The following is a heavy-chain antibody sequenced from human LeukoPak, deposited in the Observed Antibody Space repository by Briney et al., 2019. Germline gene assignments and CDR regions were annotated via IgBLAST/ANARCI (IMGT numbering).Heavy chain of an antibody. CDR3: ARGKYCSAGNCYSGGWDYFNS. J-gene: IGHJ4*02. CDR1: GFTFSTYW. Sequence: LSGGSLRLSCAASGFTFSTYWMNWVRQAPGRGLEWVANIKQDGTEQYYVDSVKGRFTISRDNAKNSLYLQMNSLRVEDTALYYCARGKYCSAGNCYSGGWDYFNSWGQGTLVTVSS. CDR2: IKQDGTEQ. D-gene: IGHD2-15*01. V-gene: IGHV3-7*01.